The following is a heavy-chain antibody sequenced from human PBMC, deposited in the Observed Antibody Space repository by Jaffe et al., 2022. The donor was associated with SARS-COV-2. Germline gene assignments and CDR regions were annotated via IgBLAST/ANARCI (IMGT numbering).Heavy chain of an antibody. CDR3: AKDLGGDSPDY. D-gene: IGHD4-17*01. Sequence: QVQLVESGGGVVQPGRSLRLSCAASGFSFSGYGMHWVRQAPGKGLEWVAHILYDGSHTYYADSVRGRFTISRDNSKSTLYLQMYSLRPEDTAVYYCAKDLGGDSPDYWGQGTLVTVSS. V-gene: IGHV3-30*18. J-gene: IGHJ4*02. CDR1: GFSFSGYG. CDR2: ILYDGSHT.